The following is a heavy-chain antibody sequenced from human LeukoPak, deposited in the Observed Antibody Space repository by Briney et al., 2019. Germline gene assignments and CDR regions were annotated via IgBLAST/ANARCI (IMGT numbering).Heavy chain of an antibody. V-gene: IGHV1-18*04. Sequence: ASVKVSCKASGYTFTGYYMHWVRQAPGQGLEWMGWISAYNGNTNYAQKLQGRVTMTTDTSTSTAYMELRSLRSDDTAVYYCARDGWLLLLRFLDYWGQGTLVTVSS. CDR1: GYTFTGYY. J-gene: IGHJ4*02. CDR3: ARDGWLLLLRFLDY. CDR2: ISAYNGNT. D-gene: IGHD3-22*01.